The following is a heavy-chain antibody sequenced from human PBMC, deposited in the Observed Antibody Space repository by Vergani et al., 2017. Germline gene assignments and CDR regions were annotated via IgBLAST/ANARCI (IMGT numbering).Heavy chain of an antibody. V-gene: IGHV3-23*01. CDR2: VSGSSATP. CDR3: TKGSRGYTGYFFDY. D-gene: IGHD5-12*01. CDR1: GFSFPGYA. J-gene: IGHJ4*02. Sequence: VQLLESRGGLVQPGGSLRHSCEASGFSFPGYAMSWVRQAPGKGLEWVSSVSGSSATPYYADSVKGRFIIARDNSKNTLHLKMNSLRADDTAVYYCTKGSRGYTGYFFDYWGQGTLATVSS.